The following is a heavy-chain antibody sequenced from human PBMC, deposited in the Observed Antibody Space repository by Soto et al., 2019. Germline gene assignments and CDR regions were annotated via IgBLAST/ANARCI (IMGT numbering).Heavy chain of an antibody. V-gene: IGHV1-2*02. CDR1: GYTFTDYF. CDR2: INPNSRGT. J-gene: IGHJ5*02. Sequence: ASVKVSCKASGYTFTDYFIHWVRQAPGQGFEWMGWINPNSRGTNYAQKFQGRVTMTRDTSNSTAYMELRGLTSDETDVYYCARVTLKAGNWLDPWGQGNLVTVFS. CDR3: ARVTLKAGNWLDP.